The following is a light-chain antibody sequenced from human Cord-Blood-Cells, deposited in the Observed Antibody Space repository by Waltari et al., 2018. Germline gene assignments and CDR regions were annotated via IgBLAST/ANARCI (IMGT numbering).Light chain of an antibody. Sequence: DIVMTQSPLSLPVTPGEPASISCRSSQSLLHSNGYNYLDWYLQKPGQSPQLLIYLGSNRASGVPDRFSGSGSGTDFTLKISRVEAEYVGVYYGMQALQTPYTFGQGTKLEIK. V-gene: IGKV2-28*01. CDR2: LGS. J-gene: IGKJ2*01. CDR1: QSLLHSNGYNY. CDR3: MQALQTPYT.